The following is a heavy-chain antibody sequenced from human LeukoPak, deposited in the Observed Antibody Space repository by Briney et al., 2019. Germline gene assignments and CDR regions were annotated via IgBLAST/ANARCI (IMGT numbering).Heavy chain of an antibody. CDR2: IKEDGSEK. D-gene: IGHD6-19*01. V-gene: IGHV3-7*03. J-gene: IGHJ4*02. CDR1: GFTFSTYW. Sequence: GGSLRLSCAASGFTFSTYWVGWVRQAPGKGLEWLGNIKEDGSEKYYVDFVKGRFTISRDNAKNSLSLQMNSLRVEDTAVYYCARDRGWLTSDYWGQGTLVTVSS. CDR3: ARDRGWLTSDY.